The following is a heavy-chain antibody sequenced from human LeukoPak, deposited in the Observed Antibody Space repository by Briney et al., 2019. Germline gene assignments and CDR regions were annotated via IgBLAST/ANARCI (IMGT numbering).Heavy chain of an antibody. CDR3: AKGRYCSGGSCYLHYYYYMDV. CDR1: GFTFSSYA. J-gene: IGHJ6*03. D-gene: IGHD2-15*01. Sequence: GGSLRLSCAAAGFTFSSYAMSWVRQAPGKGLEWVSAISGSGGSTYYADSVKGRFTISRDNSKNTLYLQMNSLRAEDTAVYYCAKGRYCSGGSCYLHYYYYMDVWGKGTTVTVSS. V-gene: IGHV3-23*01. CDR2: ISGSGGST.